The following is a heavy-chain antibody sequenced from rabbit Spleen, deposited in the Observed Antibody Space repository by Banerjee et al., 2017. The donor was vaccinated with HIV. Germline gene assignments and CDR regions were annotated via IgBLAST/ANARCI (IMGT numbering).Heavy chain of an antibody. Sequence: QEQLVESGGGLVKPGASLTLTCKASGFDFSRYGVSWVRQAPGKGLEWIGYIDPVFGIAYYATWVSGRFSISRENTQNTVYLQLNSLTAADTATYFCARDTGSSFSSYGMDLWGQGTLVT. CDR1: GFDFSRYG. V-gene: IGHV1S47*01. D-gene: IGHD8-1*01. J-gene: IGHJ6*01. CDR2: IDPVFGIA. CDR3: ARDTGSSFSSYGMDL.